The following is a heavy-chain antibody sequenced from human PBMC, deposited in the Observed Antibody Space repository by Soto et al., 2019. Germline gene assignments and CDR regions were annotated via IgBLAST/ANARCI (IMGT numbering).Heavy chain of an antibody. J-gene: IGHJ4*02. D-gene: IGHD6-19*01. CDR1: GFTLSSYS. CDR3: ARETGLRSSGWSYHFDF. Sequence: EVQLVESGGGMVQPGGSLRVSCAASGFTLSSYSMNWVRQAPGKGLEWVSYISGSGGNIYYADSVKGRFTISRDNAKNSLSEQMNSLRDEDTAVYFCARETGLRSSGWSYHFDFWGQGTRVTVSS. CDR2: ISGSGGNI. V-gene: IGHV3-48*02.